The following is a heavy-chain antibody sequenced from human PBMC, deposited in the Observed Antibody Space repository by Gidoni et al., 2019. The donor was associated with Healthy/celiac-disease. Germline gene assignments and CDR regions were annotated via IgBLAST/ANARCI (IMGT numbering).Heavy chain of an antibody. Sequence: QVQLVQYGAEVKKPGASVKVSCKASGYTFTSYGISWVRQAPGQGLEWMGWISAYNGNTNYAQKHQGRVTMTTATSTSTAYMELRSLRSDDTAVYYCARDWKWELRGRKDVAFDIWGQGTMVTVSS. D-gene: IGHD1-26*01. CDR2: ISAYNGNT. CDR1: GYTFTSYG. V-gene: IGHV1-18*01. CDR3: ARDWKWELRGRKDVAFDI. J-gene: IGHJ3*02.